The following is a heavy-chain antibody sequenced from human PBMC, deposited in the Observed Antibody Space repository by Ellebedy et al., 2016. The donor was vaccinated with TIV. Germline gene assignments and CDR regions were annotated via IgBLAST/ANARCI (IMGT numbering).Heavy chain of an antibody. D-gene: IGHD3-22*01. CDR3: AKGRGGGSDTSAPRYYFDY. Sequence: GESLKISCAASGFTFSSYAMSWVRQAPGKGLEWVSTISSTGSRTYYAYSVEGRFIISRDNSKKTLYLQMNSLRAEDTAVYYGAKGRGGGSDTSAPRYYFDYWGLGTLVTVSS. J-gene: IGHJ4*02. V-gene: IGHV3-23*01. CDR1: GFTFSSYA. CDR2: ISSTGSRT.